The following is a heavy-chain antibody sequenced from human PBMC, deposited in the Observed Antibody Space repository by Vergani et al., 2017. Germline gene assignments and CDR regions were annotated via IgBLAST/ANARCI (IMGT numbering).Heavy chain of an antibody. D-gene: IGHD1-1*01. CDR2: IYHSGST. J-gene: IGHJ4*02. Sequence: QVQLQESGPGLVKPSETLSLTCTVSGYSISSGYYWGWIRQPPGKGLEWIGRIYHSGSTYYNPSLKSRVTISVDTSKNQFSLKLSSVTAADTAVYYCARARTTGTIFDYWGQGTLVTVSS. CDR1: GYSISSGYY. CDR3: ARARTTGTIFDY. V-gene: IGHV4-38-2*02.